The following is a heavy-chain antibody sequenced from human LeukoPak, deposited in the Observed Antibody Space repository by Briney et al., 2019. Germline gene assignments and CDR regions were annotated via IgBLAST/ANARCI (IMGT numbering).Heavy chain of an antibody. V-gene: IGHV4-59*11. CDR1: GGSISSHY. CDR3: ATIKRGSIFGYFDF. J-gene: IGHJ4*02. CDR2: LFDSVNT. Sequence: LPETLSLTCTVSGGSISSHYWSWIRQPPGKGLEWIAYLFDSVNTKDNPSLQSRLTLSADTSKNQFSPRLSSVTAADTAVYYCATIKRGSIFGYFDFWGQGIKVTVSS. D-gene: IGHD5-18*01.